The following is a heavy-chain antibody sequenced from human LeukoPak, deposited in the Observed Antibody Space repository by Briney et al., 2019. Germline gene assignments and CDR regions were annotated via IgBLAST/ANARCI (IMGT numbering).Heavy chain of an antibody. D-gene: IGHD6-13*01. CDR1: EFTVSSNY. CDR2: IYSGGST. V-gene: IGHV3-53*01. J-gene: IGHJ4*02. CDR3: AREKAGTFDY. Sequence: GGSLRLSCAASEFTVSSNYMSWVRQAPGKGLEWVSVIYSGGSTYYADSVKGRFTISRDNSKNTLYLQMNSLRAEDTAVYYCAREKAGTFDYWGQGTLVTVSS.